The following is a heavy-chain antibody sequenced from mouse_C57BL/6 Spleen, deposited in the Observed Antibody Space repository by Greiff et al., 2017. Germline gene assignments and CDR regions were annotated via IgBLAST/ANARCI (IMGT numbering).Heavy chain of an antibody. CDR2: INPSTGGT. V-gene: IGHV1-42*01. D-gene: IGHD1-2*01. CDR3: ARSLSLLPYAMDY. CDR1: GYSFTGYY. J-gene: IGHJ4*01. Sequence: VQLKQSGPELVKPGASVKISCKASGYSFTGYYMNWVKQSPEKSLEWIGEINPSTGGTTYNQKFKAKATLTVDKSSSTAYMQLKSLTSEDSAVYYCARSLSLLPYAMDYWGQGTSVTVSS.